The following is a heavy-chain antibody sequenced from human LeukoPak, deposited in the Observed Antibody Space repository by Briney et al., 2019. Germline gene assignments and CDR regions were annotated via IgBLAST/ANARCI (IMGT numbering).Heavy chain of an antibody. CDR2: ISGSGGST. V-gene: IGHV3-23*01. CDR3: AKVGGITINSFGPDY. D-gene: IGHD3-9*01. Sequence: GGSLRLSCAASGFTFSSYAMSWVRQAPGKGLEWVSGISGSGGSTYYADSVKGRFTISRDNSKNTLYLQMNSLRAEDTAVYYCAKVGGITINSFGPDYWGQGTLVTVSS. J-gene: IGHJ4*02. CDR1: GFTFSSYA.